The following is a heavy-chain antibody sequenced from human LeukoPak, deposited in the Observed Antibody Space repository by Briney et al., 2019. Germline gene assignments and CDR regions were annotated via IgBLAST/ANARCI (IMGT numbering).Heavy chain of an antibody. CDR2: INSDGSST. CDR1: GFTFSSYW. D-gene: IGHD3-10*01. V-gene: IGHV3-74*01. Sequence: PGGSLRLSCAASGFTFSSYWMHWVRQAPGKGLVWVSRINSDGSSTSCADSVKGRFTISRDNAKNTLYLQMNSLGAEDTAVYYCARAALYGSGSYYNWGDAFDIWGQGTMVTVSS. J-gene: IGHJ3*02. CDR3: ARAALYGSGSYYNWGDAFDI.